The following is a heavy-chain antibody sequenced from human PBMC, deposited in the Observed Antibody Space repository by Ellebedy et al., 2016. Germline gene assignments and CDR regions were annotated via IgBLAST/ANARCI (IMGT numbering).Heavy chain of an antibody. CDR1: GFTFSIFG. J-gene: IGHJ6*03. Sequence: GGSLRLXXVTSGFTFSIFGMHWVRQAPGKGLEWVAVIWYDESNKYYADSVKGRFTISRDNSKDTLYLQMNSLRVEDTAVYYCARDPHGGYLDVWGKGTTVTVSS. CDR3: ARDPHGGYLDV. V-gene: IGHV3-33*01. D-gene: IGHD5-24*01. CDR2: IWYDESNK.